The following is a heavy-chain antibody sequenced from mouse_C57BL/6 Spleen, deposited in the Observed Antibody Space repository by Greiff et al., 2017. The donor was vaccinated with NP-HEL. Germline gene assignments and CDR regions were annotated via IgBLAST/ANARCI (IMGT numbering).Heavy chain of an antibody. Sequence: QVQLKESGAELVRPGTSVKMSCKASGYTFTNYWIGWAKQRPGHGLEWIGDIYPGGGYTNYNEKFKGKATLTADKSSSTAYMQFSSRTSEDSAIYYCARRGGNYEGYYAMDYWGQGTSVTGSS. CDR2: IYPGGGYT. CDR1: GYTFTNYW. J-gene: IGHJ4*01. V-gene: IGHV1-63*01. CDR3: ARRGGNYEGYYAMDY. D-gene: IGHD2-1*01.